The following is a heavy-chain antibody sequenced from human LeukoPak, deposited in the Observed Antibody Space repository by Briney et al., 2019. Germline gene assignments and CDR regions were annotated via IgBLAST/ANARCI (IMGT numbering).Heavy chain of an antibody. Sequence: PGGSLRLSCAASGFTFSSYWMSWVRQAPGKGLEWVANIKQDGSEKYYVDSVKGRFTISRDNAKNSLYLQMNSLRAEDTAVYYCARDTVVVVADYNWFDPWGQGTLVTVSS. CDR2: IKQDGSEK. J-gene: IGHJ5*02. CDR3: ARDTVVVVADYNWFDP. V-gene: IGHV3-7*01. D-gene: IGHD2-15*01. CDR1: GFTFSSYW.